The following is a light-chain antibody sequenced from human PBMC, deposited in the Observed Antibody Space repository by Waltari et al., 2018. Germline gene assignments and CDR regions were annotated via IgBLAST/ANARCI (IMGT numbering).Light chain of an antibody. V-gene: IGKV3D-15*01. CDR3: QQYNNLQT. CDR2: NAS. J-gene: IGKJ2*01. Sequence: EIVMTQSPAALSVSPGERATLPCRASQSVTSNLAWYQKKRGHSPRLLLYNASIRATGIPARFSGRGSGTEFTLTISSLQSEDFAVYYCQQYNNLQTFGQGTKLELK. CDR1: QSVTSN.